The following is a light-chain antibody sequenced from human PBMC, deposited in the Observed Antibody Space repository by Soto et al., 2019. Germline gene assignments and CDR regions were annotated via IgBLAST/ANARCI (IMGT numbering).Light chain of an antibody. CDR2: GAS. CDR1: QSVSSTY. Sequence: EIVLTQSPGTLSLSPGERATLSCRASQSVSSTYLAWYQQKPGQAPRLLIYGASSRATGIPDRFSGGGSGTDFTLTISRVETEDFAVYYCQQCGSSPWTFGQGTKVDIK. CDR3: QQCGSSPWT. V-gene: IGKV3-20*01. J-gene: IGKJ1*01.